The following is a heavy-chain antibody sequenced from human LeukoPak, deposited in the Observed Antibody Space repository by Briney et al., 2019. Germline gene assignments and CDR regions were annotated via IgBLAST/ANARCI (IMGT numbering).Heavy chain of an antibody. CDR1: GGSFSGYY. V-gene: IGHV4-34*01. Sequence: SETLSLTCAVYGGSFSGYYWSWIRQPPGKGLEWIGEINHSGSTNYNPSLKSRVTISVDTSKNQFSLKLSSVTAADTAVYYCARGPDIVVVVAAISSHPLTTYGIDVWGKGTTVTVSS. D-gene: IGHD2-15*01. CDR3: ARGPDIVVVVAAISSHPLTTYGIDV. J-gene: IGHJ6*04. CDR2: INHSGST.